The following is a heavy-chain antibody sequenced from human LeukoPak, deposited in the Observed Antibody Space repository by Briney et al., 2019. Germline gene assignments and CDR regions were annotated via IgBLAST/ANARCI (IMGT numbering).Heavy chain of an antibody. D-gene: IGHD3-10*01. CDR1: GGSISNSIYY. J-gene: IGHJ4*02. Sequence: PSETLSLTCTVSGGSISNSIYYWGWIRQPPGKGLEWIGSIYYSGITSYNPSLESRVTISVDTSNNQVSLNLNSVTAADTAIYFCARGGFYGHPFDFGGQGTLVTVSS. CDR3: ARGGFYGHPFDF. CDR2: IYYSGIT. V-gene: IGHV4-39*07.